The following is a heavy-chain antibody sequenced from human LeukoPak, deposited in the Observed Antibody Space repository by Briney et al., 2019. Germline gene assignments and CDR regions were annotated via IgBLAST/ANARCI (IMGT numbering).Heavy chain of an antibody. CDR1: GGSISSYY. CDR3: ARADDSSGYYFDAFDI. J-gene: IGHJ3*02. Sequence: SETLSFTCTVSGGSISSYYWSWIRQPPGKGLEWIGYNYYSGSTNYNPSLKSRVTISVDTSKNQFSLKLSSVTAADTAVYYCARADDSSGYYFDAFDIWGQGTMVTVSS. D-gene: IGHD3-22*01. CDR2: NYYSGST. V-gene: IGHV4-59*01.